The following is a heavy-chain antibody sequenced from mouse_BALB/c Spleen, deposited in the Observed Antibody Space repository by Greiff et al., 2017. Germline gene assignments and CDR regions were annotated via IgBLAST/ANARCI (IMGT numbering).Heavy chain of an antibody. CDR2: IYPYNGGT. Sequence: EVQLQQSGPELVKPGASVKISCKASGYTFTDYNMHWVKQSHGKSLEWIGYIYPYNGGTGYNQKFKSKATLTVDNSSSTAYMELRSLTSEDSAVYYCANQFSYGNYFDYWGQGTTLTVSS. V-gene: IGHV1S29*02. D-gene: IGHD2-1*01. CDR1: GYTFTDYN. J-gene: IGHJ2*01. CDR3: ANQFSYGNYFDY.